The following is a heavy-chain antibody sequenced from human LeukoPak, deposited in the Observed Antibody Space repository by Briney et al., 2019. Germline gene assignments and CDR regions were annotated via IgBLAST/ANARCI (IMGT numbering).Heavy chain of an antibody. CDR3: VKDRDFWSGLDV. V-gene: IGHV3-9*01. CDR1: GFFFDDYG. CDR2: ISWQSRTR. D-gene: IGHD3-3*01. J-gene: IGHJ6*02. Sequence: GGSLRLSCVASGFFFDDYGMHWVRQVPGKGLEWVSGISWQSRTRKYADSVRGRFTISRDNAKKSLYPQMNSLKLEDTALYYCVKDRDFWSGLDVWGQGTMVTVS.